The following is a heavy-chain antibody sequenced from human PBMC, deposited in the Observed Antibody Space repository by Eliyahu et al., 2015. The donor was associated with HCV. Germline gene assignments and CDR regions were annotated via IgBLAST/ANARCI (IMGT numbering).Heavy chain of an antibody. J-gene: IGHJ4*02. D-gene: IGHD3-10*01. Sequence: QVQLVQSGAEVKKPGASVKVSCKAFNYAFITYGLSWVRQAPGQGLXWMGWVTPYNGNINFAQKFQGRLIMTTDTSTKTAYMELRSLRSDDTAVYYCARFGATGYFDQWGQGTLVTVSS. CDR3: ARFGATGYFDQ. CDR2: VTPYNGNI. CDR1: NYAFITYG. V-gene: IGHV1-18*01.